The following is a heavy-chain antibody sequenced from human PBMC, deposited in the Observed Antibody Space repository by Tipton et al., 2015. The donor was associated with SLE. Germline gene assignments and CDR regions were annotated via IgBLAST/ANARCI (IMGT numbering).Heavy chain of an antibody. D-gene: IGHD2-21*01. Sequence: LSLTCTVSGASISSHYWTWIRQSPGKGLEWIGYIHFSGSTNYNLSLNTRVTISVGTSKRHCSLKLTSVTAADTAVYYCARGGGDSVAAFDIWGQGTLVTVSS. V-gene: IGHV4-59*11. CDR2: IHFSGST. CDR1: GASISSHY. J-gene: IGHJ3*02. CDR3: ARGGGDSVAAFDI.